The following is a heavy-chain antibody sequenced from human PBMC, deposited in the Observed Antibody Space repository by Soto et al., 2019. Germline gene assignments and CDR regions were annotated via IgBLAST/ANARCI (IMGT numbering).Heavy chain of an antibody. Sequence: SVKVSCKASGGTFSSYAISWVRQAPGQGLEWMGGIIPIFGTANYAQKFQGRVTITADESTSTAYMELSSLRSEDTAVYYCARVGLNSYGTTDAFDIWGQGTMVTVSS. J-gene: IGHJ3*02. CDR3: ARVGLNSYGTTDAFDI. D-gene: IGHD5-18*01. CDR1: GGTFSSYA. V-gene: IGHV1-69*13. CDR2: IIPIFGTA.